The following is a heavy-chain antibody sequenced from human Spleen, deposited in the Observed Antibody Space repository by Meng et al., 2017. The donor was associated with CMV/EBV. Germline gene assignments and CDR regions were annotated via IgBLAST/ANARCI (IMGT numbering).Heavy chain of an antibody. V-gene: IGHV5-51*01. CDR3: ARQGDCTSTDCRGGLDY. CDR1: GYNFAHYW. J-gene: IGHJ4*02. CDR2: IYPGDSDT. D-gene: IGHD2-8*01. Sequence: GGSLRLSCKGSGYNFAHYWIGWVRQMPGKGLEWMGIIYPGDSDTRYSPSFQGQVTISADKSFSTAYLQWSSLKASDTAMYYCARQGDCTSTDCRGGLDYWGQGTLVTVSS.